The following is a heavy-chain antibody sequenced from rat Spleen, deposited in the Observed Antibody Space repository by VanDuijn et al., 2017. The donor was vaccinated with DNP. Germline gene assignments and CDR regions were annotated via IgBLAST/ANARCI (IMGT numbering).Heavy chain of an antibody. CDR1: GYSITSCCR. D-gene: IGHD1-4*01. CDR3: ARWPGYNPPYAMDA. J-gene: IGHJ4*01. V-gene: IGHV3-3*01. Sequence: EVQLQESGPGLVKPSQSLSLTCSVTGYSITSCCRWTWIRKFPGNKLEWMGYINSAGSTNYNPSLKSRISITRDISKNQLFLQVNSVTTEDTATYYCARWPGYNPPYAMDAWGQGTSVTVSS. CDR2: INSAGST.